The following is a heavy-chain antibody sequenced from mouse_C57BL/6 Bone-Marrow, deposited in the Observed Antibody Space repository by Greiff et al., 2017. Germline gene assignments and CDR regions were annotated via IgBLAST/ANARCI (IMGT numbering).Heavy chain of an antibody. CDR3: AGSTHWFAY. CDR1: GYAFTNYL. J-gene: IGHJ3*01. D-gene: IGHD5-1*01. V-gene: IGHV1-54*01. CDR2: INPGSGGT. Sequence: QVQLQQSGAELVRPGTSVKVSCKASGYAFTNYLMAWVKQRPGQGLEWIGVINPGSGGTNYHEKFKGKATLTADKSSSTAYLPRSSLTSEDSAVYCSAGSTHWFAYWGQGTLGTVSA.